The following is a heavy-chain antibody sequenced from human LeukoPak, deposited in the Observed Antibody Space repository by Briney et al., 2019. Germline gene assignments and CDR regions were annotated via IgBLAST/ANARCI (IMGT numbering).Heavy chain of an antibody. CDR2: IYYSGST. CDR3: VREGSLPKQAIRNVDV. Sequence: PSETLSLTCTVSSGSISSNNYYWGWVRQPPGKGLEWIGSIYYSGSTYYNPSLKSRATISVDTSKNQFSLKLSSVTAADTAVYYCVREGSLPKQAIRNVDVWGKGTTVTVSS. J-gene: IGHJ6*04. CDR1: SGSISSNNYY. D-gene: IGHD5/OR15-5a*01. V-gene: IGHV4-39*07.